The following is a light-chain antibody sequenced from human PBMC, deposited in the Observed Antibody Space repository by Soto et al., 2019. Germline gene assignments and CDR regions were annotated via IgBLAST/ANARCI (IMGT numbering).Light chain of an antibody. CDR1: SSDVGGNKF. Sequence: QSVLTQPPSASRSPGQSVTISCTGTSSDVGGNKFVSWYQQHPGKAPKLIIYDVSERPSGVPDRFSGSKSGNTASLTVSGLQPEDEADYYCISYAGSNSVVFGGGTKLTVL. J-gene: IGLJ2*01. CDR3: ISYAGSNSVV. V-gene: IGLV2-8*02. CDR2: DVS.